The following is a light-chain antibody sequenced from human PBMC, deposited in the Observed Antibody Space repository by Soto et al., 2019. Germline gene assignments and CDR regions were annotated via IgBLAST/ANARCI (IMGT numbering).Light chain of an antibody. CDR2: EVN. CDR3: SSYAGSKNLL. Sequence: QSALTQPPSASVSPGQSVTISCTGTSSDIGAYNYVSWYQQHPGKAPKLMIYEVNKRPSGVPDRFSGSKSGNTASLTVSGLQAEDEADYYCSSYAGSKNLLFGGGTKVTVL. V-gene: IGLV2-8*01. CDR1: SSDIGAYNY. J-gene: IGLJ2*01.